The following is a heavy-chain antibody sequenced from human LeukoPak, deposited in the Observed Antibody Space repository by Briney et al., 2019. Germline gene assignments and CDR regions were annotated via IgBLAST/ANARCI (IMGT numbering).Heavy chain of an antibody. V-gene: IGHV4-34*01. D-gene: IGHD6-6*01. Sequence: PSETLSLTCAVYGGSLSGYYRSWIRQPPGKGLEWIGEINHSGSTNYNPSLKSRVTISVDTSKNQFSLKLSSVTAADTAVYYCARGRASGIAARRPPFDYWGQGTLVTVSS. CDR2: INHSGST. CDR1: GGSLSGYY. J-gene: IGHJ4*02. CDR3: ARGRASGIAARRPPFDY.